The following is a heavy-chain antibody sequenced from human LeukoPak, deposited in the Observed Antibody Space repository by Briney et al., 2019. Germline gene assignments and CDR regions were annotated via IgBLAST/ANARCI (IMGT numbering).Heavy chain of an antibody. CDR3: AKDWAGSDRRYYFDY. V-gene: IGHV3-23*01. J-gene: IGHJ4*02. CDR2: ISGSGGST. Sequence: PGGSLRLSCAASGFTFSSYAMSWVRQAPGKGLEWVSAISGSGGSTHYADSVKGRFTISRDNSKNTLYLQMNSLRAEDSAVYYCAKDWAGSDRRYYFDYWGQGTLVTVSS. D-gene: IGHD3-22*01. CDR1: GFTFSSYA.